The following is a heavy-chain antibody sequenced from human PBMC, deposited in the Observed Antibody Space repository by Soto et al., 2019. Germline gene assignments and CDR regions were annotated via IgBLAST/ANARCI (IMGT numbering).Heavy chain of an antibody. CDR1: GGSISSSSYY. CDR3: ARGRGVRGYYFDY. J-gene: IGHJ4*02. Sequence: QLQLQESGPGLVKPSETLSLTCTVSGGSISSSSYYWGWIRQPPGKGLEWIGSIDYSGSTYYNPSLKSRVTISVDTSKNQFSLKLSSVTAAHTAVYYCARGRGVRGYYFDYWGQGTLVTVSS. D-gene: IGHD3-10*01. CDR2: IDYSGST. V-gene: IGHV4-39*01.